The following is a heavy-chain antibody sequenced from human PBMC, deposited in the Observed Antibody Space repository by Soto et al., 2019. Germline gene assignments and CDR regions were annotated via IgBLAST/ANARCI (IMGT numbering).Heavy chain of an antibody. D-gene: IGHD3-10*01. J-gene: IGHJ4*02. Sequence: EVQLVESGGGLVQPGGSLRLSCAASGFTFSTYWMHGVRQAPGKGLVWVSRINYDGSSTEYADSVKGRFTISRDNAKNTLYLQMNTLTAEDTAVYYCTRGPRPTSVGTGAYWGQGTLVTVSS. CDR3: TRGPRPTSVGTGAY. V-gene: IGHV3-74*03. CDR2: INYDGSST. CDR1: GFTFSTYW.